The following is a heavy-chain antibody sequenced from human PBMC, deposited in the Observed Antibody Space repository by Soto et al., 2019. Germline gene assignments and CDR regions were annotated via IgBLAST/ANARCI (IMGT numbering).Heavy chain of an antibody. V-gene: IGHV6-1*01. Sequence: QVQLQQSGPGLVKPSQTLSLTCAISGDSLFTNGVAWNWIRLSPSRGLEWLGRTYYRSKWSNDYAISLKSRITINPDTSKNQFSLQLTSVPPEDTAVYFCARGRHSSFDIWGQGTMVTVSS. D-gene: IGHD6-13*01. CDR3: ARGRHSSFDI. CDR2: TYYRSKWSN. J-gene: IGHJ3*02. CDR1: GDSLFTNGVA.